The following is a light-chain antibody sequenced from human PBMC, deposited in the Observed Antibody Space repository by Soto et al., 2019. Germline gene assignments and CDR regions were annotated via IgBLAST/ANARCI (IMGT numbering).Light chain of an antibody. V-gene: IGLV2-11*01. CDR1: SGDIGGYNY. J-gene: IGLJ2*01. Sequence: QSVLTQPHSVSGSPGQSVTISCTGASGDIGGYNYVSWYQHHPGKAPKLIIFDVNKRPSGVPDRFSGSKSGNTASLTISGLQPEDEADYYCCSYAGSSLVFGGGTKLTVL. CDR2: DVN. CDR3: CSYAGSSLV.